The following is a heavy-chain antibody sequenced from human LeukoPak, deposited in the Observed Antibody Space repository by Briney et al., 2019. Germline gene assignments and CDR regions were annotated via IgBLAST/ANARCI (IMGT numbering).Heavy chain of an antibody. CDR3: ASQTGDIDY. CDR2: IIPIFGTA. D-gene: IGHD7-27*01. Sequence: GASVKVSCKSSGGTFSSYAISWVRQAPGQGLEWMGGIIPIFGTANFAQKFQGRVTITADESTSTAYMELSSLRSEDTAMYYCASQTGDIDYWGQGTLVTVSS. J-gene: IGHJ4*02. CDR1: GGTFSSYA. V-gene: IGHV1-69*13.